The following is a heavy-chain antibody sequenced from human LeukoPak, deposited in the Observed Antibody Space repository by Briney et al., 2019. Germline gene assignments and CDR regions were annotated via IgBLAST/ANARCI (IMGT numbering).Heavy chain of an antibody. V-gene: IGHV1-2*06. Sequence: GASVKVSCKASGYTFTGYYMHWVRQAPGQGLEWMGRINPNSGGTNYAQKFQGRVTMTRDTSISTAYMELSSLRSEDTAVYYCARDRHGYGDYVGYFDYWGQGTLVTVSS. CDR2: INPNSGGT. CDR1: GYTFTGYY. CDR3: ARDRHGYGDYVGYFDY. J-gene: IGHJ4*02. D-gene: IGHD4-17*01.